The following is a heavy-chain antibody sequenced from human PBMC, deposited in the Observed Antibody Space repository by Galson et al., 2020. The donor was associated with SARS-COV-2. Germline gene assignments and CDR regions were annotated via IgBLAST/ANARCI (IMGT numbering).Heavy chain of an antibody. CDR3: TTDRITMVRGQNRLGYYYYYGMDV. CDR2: IKSKTDGGTT. J-gene: IGHJ6*02. D-gene: IGHD3-10*01. V-gene: IGHV3-15*01. Sequence: GESLKISCAASGFTFSNAWMSWVRQAPGKGLEWVGRIKSKTDGGTTDYAAPVKGRFTISRDDSKNTLYLQMNSLKTEDTAVYYCTTDRITMVRGQNRLGYYYYYGMDVWGQGTTVTVSS. CDR1: GFTFSNAW.